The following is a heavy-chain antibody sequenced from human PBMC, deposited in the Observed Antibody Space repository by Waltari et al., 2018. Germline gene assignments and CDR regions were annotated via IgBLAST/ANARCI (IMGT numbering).Heavy chain of an antibody. J-gene: IGHJ5*02. CDR3: ARGAGSSRRNWFDP. V-gene: IGHV4-34*01. CDR2: INHSGST. D-gene: IGHD6-19*01. Sequence: QVQLQQWGAGLLKPSETLSLTCAVYGGSFSGYYWSWTRQPPGKGLEWIGEINHSGSTNYNPSLKSRVTISVDTSKNQFSLKLSSVTAADTAVYYCARGAGSSRRNWFDPWGQGTLVTVSS. CDR1: GGSFSGYY.